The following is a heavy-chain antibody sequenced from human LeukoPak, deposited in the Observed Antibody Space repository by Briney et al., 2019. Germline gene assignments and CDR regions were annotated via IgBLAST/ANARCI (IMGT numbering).Heavy chain of an antibody. CDR1: GFTLTNYD. Sequence: GASVKVSCKASGFTLTNYDINWVRQAPGQGLEWMGWMNPINGNTGYARKFQGRVTMTRDTSISTAYMELRSLTSEDTAIYYCVRDGEGVAISVNSWFDPWGQGTLVTVSS. V-gene: IGHV1-8*01. J-gene: IGHJ5*02. D-gene: IGHD3-10*01. CDR2: MNPINGNT. CDR3: VRDGEGVAISVNSWFDP.